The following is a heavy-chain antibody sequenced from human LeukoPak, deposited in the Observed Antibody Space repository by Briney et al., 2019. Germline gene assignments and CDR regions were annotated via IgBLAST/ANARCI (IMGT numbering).Heavy chain of an antibody. J-gene: IGHJ4*02. D-gene: IGHD3-3*01. CDR3: AGDTTNYDFWSGYEYYFDY. V-gene: IGHV3-21*01. CDR2: IRSSSSYI. CDR1: GFTFSSYS. Sequence: PGGSLRLSCAASGFTFSSYSMNWVRQAPGKGLEWVSSIRSSSSYIYYADSVKGRFTISRDNAKNSLYLQMNSLRAEDTAVYYCAGDTTNYDFWSGYEYYFDYWGQGTLVTVSS.